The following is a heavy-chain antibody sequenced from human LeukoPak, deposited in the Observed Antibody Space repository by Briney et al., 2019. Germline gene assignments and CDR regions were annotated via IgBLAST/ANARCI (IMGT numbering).Heavy chain of an antibody. V-gene: IGHV1-46*01. CDR3: ASRLHGNYYGSGSYPYYFDY. CDR1: GYTFTGYY. CDR2: INPSGGST. Sequence: ASVKVSCKASGYTFTGYYMHWVRQAPGQGLEWMGIINPSGGSTSYAQKFQGRVTMTRDTSTSTVYMELSSLRSEDTAVYYCASRLHGNYYGSGSYPYYFDYWGQGTLVTVSS. J-gene: IGHJ4*02. D-gene: IGHD3-10*01.